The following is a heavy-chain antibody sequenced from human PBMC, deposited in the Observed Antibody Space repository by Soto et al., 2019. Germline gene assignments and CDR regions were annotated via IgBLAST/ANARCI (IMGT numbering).Heavy chain of an antibody. J-gene: IGHJ4*02. CDR1: GFTFSSYA. Sequence: EVQLLESGGGLVQPGGSLRLSCAASGFTFSSYAMSWVRQAPGKGLEWVSAISDSGGSTYYADSVKGRFTISRDNSKREQYLQVNSLRAEDTAVYYCAKDRGGSYYHFDYWGQGTLGTVST. D-gene: IGHD1-26*01. V-gene: IGHV3-23*01. CDR2: ISDSGGST. CDR3: AKDRGGSYYHFDY.